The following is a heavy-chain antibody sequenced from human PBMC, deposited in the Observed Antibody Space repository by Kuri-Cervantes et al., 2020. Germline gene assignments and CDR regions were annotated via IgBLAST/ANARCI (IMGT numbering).Heavy chain of an antibody. V-gene: IGHV4-4*07. D-gene: IGHD5-18*01. J-gene: IGHJ4*02. CDR2: IYSSGST. CDR3: ELTDTAMIPAYFFDY. CDR1: GGFISSYY. Sequence: SETLSLTCIVSGGFISSYYWSWIRQPAGKGLEWIGRIYSSGSTSYNPSLKSRVNISVDKSKKQFSLKLSSVTAADTAVYYCELTDTAMIPAYFFDYWGQGTLVTVSS.